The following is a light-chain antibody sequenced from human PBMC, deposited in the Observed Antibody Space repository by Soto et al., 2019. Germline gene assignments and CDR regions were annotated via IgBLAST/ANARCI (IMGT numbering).Light chain of an antibody. Sequence: EIVLTQSPAILSLSPGEKATLSCRASQSVSGSLGWYQQKPGQAPRLIIYDASVRATGIPARFSGSGSGTDFTLTISSLEPEDFAVYYCQQYGSSVLTFGGGTKVEIK. CDR1: QSVSGS. V-gene: IGKV3-11*01. CDR3: QQYGSSVLT. CDR2: DAS. J-gene: IGKJ4*01.